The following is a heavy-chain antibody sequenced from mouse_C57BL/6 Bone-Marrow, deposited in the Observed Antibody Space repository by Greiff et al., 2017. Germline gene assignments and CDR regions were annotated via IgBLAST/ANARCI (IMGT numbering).Heavy chain of an antibody. Sequence: QVQLQQSGAELVKPGASVKLSCKASGYTFTSYWMHWVKQRPGQGLEWIGMIHPNSGSTNYNEKFKSKATLTVDKSSSTAYMQLSSLTSGDSAVYYCARSGRQLRLSYAMDYWGQGTSVTVSS. CDR1: GYTFTSYW. V-gene: IGHV1-64*01. CDR2: IHPNSGST. CDR3: ARSGRQLRLSYAMDY. D-gene: IGHD3-2*02. J-gene: IGHJ4*01.